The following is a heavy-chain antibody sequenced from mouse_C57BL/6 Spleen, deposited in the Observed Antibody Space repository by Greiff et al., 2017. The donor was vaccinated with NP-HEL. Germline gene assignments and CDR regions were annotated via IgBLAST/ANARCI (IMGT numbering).Heavy chain of an antibody. CDR3: ARSRDYRAYYYAMDY. V-gene: IGHV1-69*01. CDR1: GYTFTSYW. CDR2: IDPSDSYT. J-gene: IGHJ4*01. D-gene: IGHD2-14*01. Sequence: QVQLQQPGAELVMPGASVKLSCKASGYTFTSYWMHWVKQRPGQGLEWIGEIDPSDSYTNYNQKFKGKSTLTVDKSSSTAYMQLSSLTSEDSVVYYCARSRDYRAYYYAMDYWGQGTSVTVSS.